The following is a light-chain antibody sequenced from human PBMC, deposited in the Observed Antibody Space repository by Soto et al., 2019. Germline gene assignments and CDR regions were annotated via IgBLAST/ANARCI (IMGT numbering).Light chain of an antibody. V-gene: IGLV2-8*01. J-gene: IGLJ1*01. CDR3: ASYAGSHRYV. Sequence: QSVLTQPPSASGSPGQSVTISCTGTSSDVGGYDYVSWHQQHPGKAPQLMIYDVSKRPSGVPDRFSGSKSGNTASLTVSGLQAEDEADYYCASYAGSHRYVFGSGTKLTVL. CDR1: SSDVGGYDY. CDR2: DVS.